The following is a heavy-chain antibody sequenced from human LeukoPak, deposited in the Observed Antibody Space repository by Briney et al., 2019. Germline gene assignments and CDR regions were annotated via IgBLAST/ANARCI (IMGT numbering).Heavy chain of an antibody. CDR3: ARDSSGWNDAFDI. V-gene: IGHV3-30-3*01. CDR2: ISYDGSNK. CDR1: GFTFSSYA. J-gene: IGHJ3*02. Sequence: PGGSLRLSCAASGFTFSSYAMHWVRQAPGKGLEWVAVISYDGSNKYYADSMKGRFTISRDNAKNSLYLQMNSLRAEDTAVYYCARDSSGWNDAFDIWGQGTMVTVSS. D-gene: IGHD6-19*01.